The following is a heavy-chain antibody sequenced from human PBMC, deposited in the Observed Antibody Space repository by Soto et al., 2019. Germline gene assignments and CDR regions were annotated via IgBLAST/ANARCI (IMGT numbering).Heavy chain of an antibody. CDR2: TYNGGTT. CDR1: GGSISNVNYC. Sequence: QVQLQESGPGLVKPSQTLSLTCTVSGGSISNVNYCWSWIRQSPDKDLEWIGHTYNGGTTSNNPSLTSRGSISIDASNNQFSLKLSSVSAADTAVYYCARGPSGDKVDSCGQGTLVTVSS. J-gene: IGHJ4*02. D-gene: IGHD7-27*01. CDR3: ARGPSGDKVDS. V-gene: IGHV4-30-4*01.